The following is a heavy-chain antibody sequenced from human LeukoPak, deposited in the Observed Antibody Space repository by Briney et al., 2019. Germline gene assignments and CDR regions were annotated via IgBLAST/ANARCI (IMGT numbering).Heavy chain of an antibody. CDR1: GGSMFSYY. V-gene: IGHV4-4*08. J-gene: IGHJ2*01. CDR2: IYSNGIT. Sequence: ASETQSLTCTVSGGSMFSYYFNWIRQPPGKGLEWIGYIYSNGITNYNPSLRSRGTISIATSKNQFSLRLRSVTVADTAIYYCARRAYHDTSGYYPASAYFDLWGRGTLVTVSS. D-gene: IGHD3-22*01. CDR3: ARRAYHDTSGYYPASAYFDL.